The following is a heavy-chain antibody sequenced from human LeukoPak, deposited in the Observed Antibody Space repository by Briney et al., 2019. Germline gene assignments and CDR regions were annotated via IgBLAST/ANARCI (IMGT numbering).Heavy chain of an antibody. D-gene: IGHD6-6*01. CDR2: ISYDGSNK. Sequence: PGGSLRLSCAASGFTFSSYGMHWIRQAPGKGLEWVAVISYDGSNKYYADSVKGRFTISRDNSKNTLYLQMNSLRAEDTAVYYCAKVAARLNYYYYYMDVWGKGTTVTVSS. J-gene: IGHJ6*03. CDR3: AKVAARLNYYYYYMDV. CDR1: GFTFSSYG. V-gene: IGHV3-30*18.